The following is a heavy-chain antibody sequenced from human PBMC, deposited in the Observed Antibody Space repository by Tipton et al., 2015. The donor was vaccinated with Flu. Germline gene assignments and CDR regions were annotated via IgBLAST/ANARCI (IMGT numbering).Heavy chain of an antibody. Sequence: LRLSCTVSGYSISSGYYWGWIRQPPGKGLEWIGSIYHSGSTYYNPSLKSRVTISVDTSKNQFSLKLSSVTAADTAVYYCAREWTSLPVNWFDPWGQGTLVTVPS. CDR1: GYSISSGYY. CDR3: AREWTSLPVNWFDP. CDR2: IYHSGST. V-gene: IGHV4-38-2*02. D-gene: IGHD3/OR15-3a*01. J-gene: IGHJ5*02.